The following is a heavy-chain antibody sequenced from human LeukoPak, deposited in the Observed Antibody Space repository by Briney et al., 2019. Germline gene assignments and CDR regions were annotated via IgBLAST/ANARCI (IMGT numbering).Heavy chain of an antibody. Sequence: GRSLRLSCAASGFTFYDYAMHWVRQAPGKGLEWVSGISWNSGSIVYADSVKGRFTISRDNAKNSLYLQMNSLRAEDTALYYCAKLVGRGSGYFSFVDYWGQGTLVTVSS. V-gene: IGHV3-9*01. J-gene: IGHJ4*02. CDR1: GFTFYDYA. CDR2: ISWNSGSI. CDR3: AKLVGRGSGYFSFVDY. D-gene: IGHD5-12*01.